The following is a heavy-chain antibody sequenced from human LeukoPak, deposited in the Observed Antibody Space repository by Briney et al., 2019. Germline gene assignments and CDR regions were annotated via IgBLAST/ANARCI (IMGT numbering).Heavy chain of an antibody. J-gene: IGHJ1*01. CDR3: AKDDDWGRFNH. D-gene: IGHD3-16*01. Sequence: GGSLKLSCEASGFTFSSYWMNWVRQAPGKGLEWVSGISPRGDITYYKDSVRGRFTISRDNFKNTVSLQLNSLRAEDTAMYYCAKDDDWGRFNHWGQGTLVTVSS. CDR1: GFTFSSYW. CDR2: ISPRGDIT. V-gene: IGHV3-23*01.